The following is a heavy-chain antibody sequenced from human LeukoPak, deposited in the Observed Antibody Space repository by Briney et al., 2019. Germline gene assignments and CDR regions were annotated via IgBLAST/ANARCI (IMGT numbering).Heavy chain of an antibody. D-gene: IGHD3-10*01. J-gene: IGHJ6*03. CDR1: GYTFTSYY. CDR2: INPSGGST. CDR3: ARAYAAGRGYYYYMDV. Sequence: ASVKVSCKASGYTFTSYYIHWVRQAPGHGLEWMGIINPSGGSTSYAQKFRGRVTMTRDTSTSTVYMELSSLRSEDTAVYYCARAYAAGRGYYYYMDVWGKGTTVTISS. V-gene: IGHV1-46*01.